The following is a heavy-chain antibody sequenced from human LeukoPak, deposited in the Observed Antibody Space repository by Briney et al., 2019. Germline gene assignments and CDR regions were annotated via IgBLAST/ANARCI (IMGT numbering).Heavy chain of an antibody. V-gene: IGHV1-69*04. J-gene: IGHJ4*02. CDR1: GGTFSSYA. Sequence: SVKVSCKASGGTFSSYAISWVRQAPGQGLEWMGRIIPILGIANYAQKLQGRVTMTTDTSTSTAYMELRSLRSDDTAVYYCAAPNFFFDYWGQGTLVTVSS. CDR3: AAPNFFFDY. CDR2: IIPILGIA.